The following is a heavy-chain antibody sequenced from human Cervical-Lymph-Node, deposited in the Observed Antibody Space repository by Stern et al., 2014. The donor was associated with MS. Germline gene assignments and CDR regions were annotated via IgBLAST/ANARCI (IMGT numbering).Heavy chain of an antibody. J-gene: IGHJ3*02. CDR1: GYTFTGYY. D-gene: IGHD3-22*01. V-gene: IGHV1-2*06. CDR2: IHTNSGGT. Sequence: VQLVQSGAEVKKPGASVKVSCKASGYTFTGYYMYWVRQAPGQGLDWMGRIHTNSGGTTYAQKFQGRVTMTRDTSISTAYMELSRLRSDDTAVYYCARDRDYYDSSGYYPGDAFDIWGQGTMVTVSS. CDR3: ARDRDYYDSSGYYPGDAFDI.